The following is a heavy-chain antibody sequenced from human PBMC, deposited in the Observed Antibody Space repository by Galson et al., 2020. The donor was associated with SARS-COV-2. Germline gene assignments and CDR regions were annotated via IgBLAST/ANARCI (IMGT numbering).Heavy chain of an antibody. Sequence: GESLKISCKGSGYTFMSHWISWVRQMPGKGLEWMGRIDPSDSYSNYSPSFQGHVTISADKSISTAYLQWTGLKTSDTAIYYCSRHASSFHPYFDSCGKRTLVTVSS. D-gene: IGHD3-16*01. CDR2: IDPSDSYS. CDR3: SRHASSFHPYFDS. J-gene: IGHJ4*02. V-gene: IGHV5-10-1*01. CDR1: GYTFMSHW.